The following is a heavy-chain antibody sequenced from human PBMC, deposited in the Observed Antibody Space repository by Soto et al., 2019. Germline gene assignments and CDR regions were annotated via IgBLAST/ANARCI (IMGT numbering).Heavy chain of an antibody. V-gene: IGHV3-23*01. Sequence: GGSLRLSCAASGFTFSSYAMSWVRQAPGKGLEWVSAISGSGGSTYYADSVKGRFTISRDNSKNTLYLQMNSLRAEDTAVYYCAKSAMITFGGVIARFDYWGQGTLVTVSS. J-gene: IGHJ4*02. CDR1: GFTFSSYA. D-gene: IGHD3-16*02. CDR3: AKSAMITFGGVIARFDY. CDR2: ISGSGGST.